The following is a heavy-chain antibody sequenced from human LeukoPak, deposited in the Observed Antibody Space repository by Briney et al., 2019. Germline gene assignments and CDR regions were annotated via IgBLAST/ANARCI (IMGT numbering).Heavy chain of an antibody. CDR3: ARAAIAAARIYYYMDV. D-gene: IGHD6-13*01. V-gene: IGHV3-38-3*01. CDR2: ISGGST. CDR1: GFTVSSNE. J-gene: IGHJ6*03. Sequence: PGGSLRLSCAASGFTVSSNEMSWVRQAPGKGLEWVSSISGGSTYYADSRKGRFTISRDNSKNTLHLQMNSLRAEDTAVYYCARAAIAAARIYYYMDVWGKGTTVTVSS.